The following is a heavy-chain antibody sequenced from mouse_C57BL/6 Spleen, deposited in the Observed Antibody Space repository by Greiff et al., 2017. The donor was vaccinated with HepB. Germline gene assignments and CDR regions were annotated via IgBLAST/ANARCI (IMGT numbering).Heavy chain of an antibody. J-gene: IGHJ2*01. Sequence: QVQLQQPGAELVKPGASVKLSCKASGYTFTSYWMQWVKQRPGQGLEWIGEIDPSDSYTNYNQKFKGKATLTVDTSSSTAYMQLSSLTSEDSAVYYCASGRWLLRDYWGQGTTLTVSS. D-gene: IGHD2-3*01. CDR2: IDPSDSYT. CDR3: ASGRWLLRDY. CDR1: GYTFTSYW. V-gene: IGHV1-50*01.